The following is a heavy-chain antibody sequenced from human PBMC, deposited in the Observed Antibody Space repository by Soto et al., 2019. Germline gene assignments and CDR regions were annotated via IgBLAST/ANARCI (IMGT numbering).Heavy chain of an antibody. CDR1: GFTFSSYA. Sequence: PGGSLRLSCAASGFTFSSYAMSWVRQAPGKGLEWVSAISGSGGSTYYADSVKGRFTISRDNSKNTLYLQMNSLRAEDTAVYYCAKSGAIFGVVTVHNWFDPWGQGTLVTVSS. CDR3: AKSGAIFGVVTVHNWFDP. CDR2: ISGSGGST. J-gene: IGHJ5*02. D-gene: IGHD3-3*01. V-gene: IGHV3-23*01.